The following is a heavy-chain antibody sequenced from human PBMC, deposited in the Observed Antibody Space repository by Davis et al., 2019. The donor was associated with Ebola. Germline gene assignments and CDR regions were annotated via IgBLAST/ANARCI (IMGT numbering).Heavy chain of an antibody. V-gene: IGHV6-1*01. Sequence: SQTLSLTCAISGDSVSSNSAAWNWIRQSPSRGLEWLGRTYYRSKWFNDYAVSVKSRISISGDTSKNQFSLQLNSVTPEDTALYYCARSPIAARVWFDPWGQGTLVIVSS. CDR3: ARSPIAARVWFDP. CDR2: TYYRSKWFN. J-gene: IGHJ5*02. CDR1: GDSVSSNSAA. D-gene: IGHD6-6*01.